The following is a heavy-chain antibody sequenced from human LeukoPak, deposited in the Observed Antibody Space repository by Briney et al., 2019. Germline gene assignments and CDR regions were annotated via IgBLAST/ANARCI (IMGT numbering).Heavy chain of an antibody. J-gene: IGHJ4*02. V-gene: IGHV3-53*01. CDR3: ARGGVVVGTLDY. D-gene: IGHD2-15*01. Sequence: GGSLRLSCAASGFTVSSNYMSWVRQAPGKGLEWVSVTYSGGSTYYADSVKGRFTISRDNCKNTLYLQMNSLRAEDTAVYYCARGGVVVGTLDYCGQGTLVTVSS. CDR2: TYSGGST. CDR1: GFTVSSNY.